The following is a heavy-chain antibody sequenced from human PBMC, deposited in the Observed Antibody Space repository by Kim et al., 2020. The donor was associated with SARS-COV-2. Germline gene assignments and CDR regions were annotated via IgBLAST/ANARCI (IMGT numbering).Heavy chain of an antibody. V-gene: IGHV3-23*01. CDR3: AIHHHFTTGPFYWYFVL. CDR1: GFTFGHSA. Sequence: GGSLRLSCTGSGFTFGHSAMSWVRQVPGKGLQWVAGIFGSGSGTYYADSVKGRFTISRDNSQSTVHLQLNDLRADDTAVYYCAIHHHFTTGPFYWYFVLWGRGTLVTVSS. J-gene: IGHJ2*01. D-gene: IGHD3-3*02. CDR2: IFGSGSGT.